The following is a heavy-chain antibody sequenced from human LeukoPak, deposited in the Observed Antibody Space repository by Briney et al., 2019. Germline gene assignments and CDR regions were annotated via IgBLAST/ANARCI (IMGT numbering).Heavy chain of an antibody. CDR2: IYYSGST. V-gene: IGHV4-30-4*01. Sequence: SETLSLTCTVSGGSISSGDYYWSWIRQPPGKGLEWIGYIYYSGSTYYNPSLKSRVTISVDTSKNQFSLKLSSVTAADTAVYYCARAEVRGVMGYWGQGTLVTVSS. J-gene: IGHJ4*02. D-gene: IGHD3-10*01. CDR3: ARAEVRGVMGY. CDR1: GGSISSGDYY.